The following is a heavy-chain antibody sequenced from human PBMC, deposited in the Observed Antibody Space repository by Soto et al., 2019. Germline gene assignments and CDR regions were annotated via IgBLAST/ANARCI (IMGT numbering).Heavy chain of an antibody. V-gene: IGHV3-64*01. Sequence: EVQLVESGGGLVQPGGSLRLSCAASGFTFSSYAMHWVRQAPGKGLECVSAITSNGGNTDYASSVKGRFTISRDNSKNTLYLQMGSLRPEDMAVYYCVRRIPYGYGMDVWGQGTRVTVSS. CDR1: GFTFSSYA. D-gene: IGHD2-21*01. CDR2: ITSNGGNT. CDR3: VRRIPYGYGMDV. J-gene: IGHJ6*02.